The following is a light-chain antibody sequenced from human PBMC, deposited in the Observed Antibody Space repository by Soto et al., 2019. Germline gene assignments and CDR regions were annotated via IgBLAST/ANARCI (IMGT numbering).Light chain of an antibody. CDR2: AAS. J-gene: IGKJ4*01. Sequence: DIQMTQSPSSVSASVGDRVTITCRASQDISTWLAWYQQKPGKAPELLIYAASSLQTEVPSRFSGSGSGTDFTLTISSLQPEDFATYYCQQADSYPRTFGGGTKVEIK. CDR1: QDISTW. CDR3: QQADSYPRT. V-gene: IGKV1D-12*01.